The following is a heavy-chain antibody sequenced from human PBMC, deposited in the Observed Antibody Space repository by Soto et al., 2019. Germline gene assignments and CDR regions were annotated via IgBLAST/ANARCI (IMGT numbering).Heavy chain of an antibody. D-gene: IGHD3-16*01. CDR3: ARHQGENYFDY. J-gene: IGHJ4*02. V-gene: IGHV1-46*01. Sequence: ASVKVSCKASGFTFSSYYMHWVRQAPGQGLEWMGIINPSGGSTTYAQKFQGRVTMTRDTSTSTVYMELSSLRSEDTAVYYCARHQGENYFDYWGQGTLVTVSS. CDR2: INPSGGST. CDR1: GFTFSSYY.